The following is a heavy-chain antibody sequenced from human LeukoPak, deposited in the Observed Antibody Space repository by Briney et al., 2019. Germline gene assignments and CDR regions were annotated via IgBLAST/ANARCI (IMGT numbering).Heavy chain of an antibody. CDR2: MNPNSGNT. J-gene: IGHJ4*02. Sequence: ASVKVSCKASGYTFTSYDINWVRQATGQGREWMGWMNPNSGNTGYAQKFQGRVTMTRNTSISTAYMELSSLRSEDTAVYYCARKRAYYDSSGYFGYWGQGTLVTVSS. V-gene: IGHV1-8*01. CDR1: GYTFTSYD. D-gene: IGHD3-22*01. CDR3: ARKRAYYDSSGYFGY.